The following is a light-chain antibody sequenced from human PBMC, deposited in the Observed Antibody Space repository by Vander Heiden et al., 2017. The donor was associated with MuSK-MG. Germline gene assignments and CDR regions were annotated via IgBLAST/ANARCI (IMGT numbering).Light chain of an antibody. CDR1: QSLSRW. CDR3: QQYNGFPWA. CDR2: QTS. J-gene: IGKJ1*01. V-gene: IGKV1-5*03. Sequence: DIRMTQSPSTLSASLGDRVTITCRASQSLSRWLAWYQQKPGKAPKLLIYQTSNLQRGVPSRFSGRGSWTDFTLTISSLQPDDFATYYCQQYNGFPWAFGQGTKLEMK.